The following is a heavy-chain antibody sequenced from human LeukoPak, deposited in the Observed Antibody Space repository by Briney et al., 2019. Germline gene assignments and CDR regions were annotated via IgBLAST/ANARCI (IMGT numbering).Heavy chain of an antibody. D-gene: IGHD3-22*01. Sequence: SETLSLTCTVSGGSVSSSHYWGWIRQPPGRGLEWIGSIYYGGSTYYNASLRSRVTTSVDTSKNQFSLKLSSVTAADTAVYYCAKSTYYYDTFVNAFDFWGQGTVVTVSS. CDR3: AKSTYYYDTFVNAFDF. CDR1: GGSVSSSHY. CDR2: IYYGGST. V-gene: IGHV4-39*07. J-gene: IGHJ3*01.